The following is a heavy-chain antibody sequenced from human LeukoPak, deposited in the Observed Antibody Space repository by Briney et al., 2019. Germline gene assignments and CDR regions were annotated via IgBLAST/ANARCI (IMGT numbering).Heavy chain of an antibody. CDR3: AELGITMIGGV. D-gene: IGHD3-10*02. CDR2: ISSSSSYI. J-gene: IGHJ6*04. V-gene: IGHV3-21*01. Sequence: PGGSLRLSCAASGFTFSSYSMNWVRQAPGKGLEWVSSISSSSSYIFYADSVKGRFTISRDNAKNSLYLQMNSLRAEDTAVYYCAELGITMIGGVWGKGTTVTISS. CDR1: GFTFSSYS.